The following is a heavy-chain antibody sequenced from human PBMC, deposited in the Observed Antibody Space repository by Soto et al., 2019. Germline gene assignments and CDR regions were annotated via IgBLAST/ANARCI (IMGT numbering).Heavy chain of an antibody. J-gene: IGHJ4*02. D-gene: IGHD5-12*01. CDR2: SSSSGSTI. Sequence: EVQLVESGGGLVQPGGSLRLSCAASGFTFSSYSMNWVRQAPGKGLEWVSYSSSSGSTIFYADSVKGRFTIFRDNAKDSLSLQMNSLSDEDTAVYYCSRASGYALDYWGQGTLVTVSS. CDR3: SRASGYALDY. V-gene: IGHV3-48*02. CDR1: GFTFSSYS.